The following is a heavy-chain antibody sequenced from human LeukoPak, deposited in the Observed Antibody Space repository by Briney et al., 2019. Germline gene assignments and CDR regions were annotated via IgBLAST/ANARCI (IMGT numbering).Heavy chain of an antibody. V-gene: IGHV3-48*04. J-gene: IGHJ4*02. Sequence: GGSLRLSCVASGFNFSSYWMHWVRQAPGKGLEWVSYISSSGSTIYYADSVKGRFTIPRDNAKNSLYLQMNSLRAEDTAVYYCARGGSSWYGGDFDYWGQGTLVTVSS. D-gene: IGHD6-13*01. CDR1: GFNFSSYW. CDR2: ISSSGSTI. CDR3: ARGGSSWYGGDFDY.